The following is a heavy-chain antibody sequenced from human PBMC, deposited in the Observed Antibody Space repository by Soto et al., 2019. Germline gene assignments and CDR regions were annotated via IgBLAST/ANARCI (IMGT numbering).Heavy chain of an antibody. Sequence: QVQLVQSGTEVKKPGSSVKVSCKASGGTFSSYAISWVRQAPGQGLEWMGGIIPIFGTANYAQKFQGRVTITADKSTSTAYMELSSLRSEDTAVYYCAREIPPDYGDYYSIYFDYWGQGTLVTVSS. V-gene: IGHV1-69*06. D-gene: IGHD4-17*01. CDR1: GGTFSSYA. J-gene: IGHJ4*02. CDR2: IIPIFGTA. CDR3: AREIPPDYGDYYSIYFDY.